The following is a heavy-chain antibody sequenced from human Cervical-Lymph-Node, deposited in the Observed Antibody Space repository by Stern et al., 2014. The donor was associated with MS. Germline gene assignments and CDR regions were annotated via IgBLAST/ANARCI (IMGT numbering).Heavy chain of an antibody. CDR1: GGSISSGGYY. Sequence: QVQLQESGPGLVKPSQTLSLTCTVSGGSISSGGYYWSWIRQHPGKGLEWIGYIFYRGSTYYNPSLKSRVTISVDTSKNQFSLKLSSVTAADTAVYYCARVSYDFWSGYYAFDYWGQGTLVTVSS. D-gene: IGHD3-3*01. V-gene: IGHV4-31*03. CDR3: ARVSYDFWSGYYAFDY. CDR2: IFYRGST. J-gene: IGHJ4*02.